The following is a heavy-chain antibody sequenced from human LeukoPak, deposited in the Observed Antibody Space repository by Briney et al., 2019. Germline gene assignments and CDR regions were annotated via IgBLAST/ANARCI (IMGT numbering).Heavy chain of an antibody. V-gene: IGHV4-59*08. J-gene: IGHJ4*02. D-gene: IGHD3-10*01. CDR2: IYYSGST. CDR3: ARHRISGTYKRDFDY. CDR1: GASISSYY. Sequence: SEILSLTCTISGASISSYYWSWIRQPPGKGLEWIGFIYYSGSTNYNPSLQSRVTISVDTSRNQFSLKVSSVTAADTAVYYCARHRISGTYKRDFDYWGQGILVTVSS.